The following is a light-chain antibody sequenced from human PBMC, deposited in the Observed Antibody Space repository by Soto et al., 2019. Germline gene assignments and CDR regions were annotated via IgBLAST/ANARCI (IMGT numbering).Light chain of an antibody. Sequence: QSVLTQSSSASASLGSSVKLTCTLSSGYVSYIVAWHQLKPGKAPRYLMKLEGTGRYNKGSGVPDRFSGSSSGPDRYLIISTLQSDDEADYYCETWANNIWVFGGGTKVTVL. CDR2: LEGTGRY. J-gene: IGLJ3*02. V-gene: IGLV4-60*03. CDR1: SGYVSYI. CDR3: ETWANNIWV.